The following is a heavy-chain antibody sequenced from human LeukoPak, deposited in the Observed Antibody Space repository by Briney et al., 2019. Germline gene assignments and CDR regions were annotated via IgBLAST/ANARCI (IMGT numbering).Heavy chain of an antibody. CDR1: GGTFSSYA. V-gene: IGHV1-69*13. J-gene: IGHJ3*02. Sequence: SVKVSCKASGGTFSSYAISWVRQAPRQGLEWMGGIIPIFGTANYAQKFQGRVTITADESTSTAYMELSSLRSEDTAVYYCARTKDIVVVPAAIPEAFDIWAKGQWSPSLQ. CDR2: IIPIFGTA. D-gene: IGHD2-2*02. CDR3: ARTKDIVVVPAAIPEAFDI.